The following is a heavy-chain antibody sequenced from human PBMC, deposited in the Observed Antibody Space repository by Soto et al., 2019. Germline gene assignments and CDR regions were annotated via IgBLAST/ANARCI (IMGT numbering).Heavy chain of an antibody. Sequence: EVQLVESGGGLVQPGGSLRLSCAVSGFTFSNYAMNWIRQAPGEGLEWVSSLRASGSNTFYADSVKGRFTISRDNSRNALSMQLNSLRAEDTALYYCVRHGRSIAVVPAGKPDAFDMWGQGTLVTVSS. J-gene: IGHJ3*02. CDR2: LRASGSNT. CDR3: VRHGRSIAVVPAGKPDAFDM. D-gene: IGHD2-2*02. V-gene: IGHV3-23*04. CDR1: GFTFSNYA.